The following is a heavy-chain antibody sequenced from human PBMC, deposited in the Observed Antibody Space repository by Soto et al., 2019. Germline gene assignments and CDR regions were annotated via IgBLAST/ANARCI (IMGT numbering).Heavy chain of an antibody. CDR1: GFTFSSSA. J-gene: IGHJ1*01. V-gene: IGHV3-23*01. Sequence: QLGGSLRLSCAASGFTFSSSAMSWVRQAPGKGLEWVSGISGSGDSTYYADSVKGRFTISRDNSKNTLYLQMNSLRAEDTAVYYCAKGVPGIAVAGTGYFQHWGQGTLVPVSS. CDR2: ISGSGDST. D-gene: IGHD6-19*01. CDR3: AKGVPGIAVAGTGYFQH.